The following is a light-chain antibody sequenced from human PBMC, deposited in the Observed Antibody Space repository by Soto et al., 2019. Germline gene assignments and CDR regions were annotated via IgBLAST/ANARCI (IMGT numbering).Light chain of an antibody. Sequence: DIQMTQSPSSLSASVGDRVTITCRASQSISNYLNWYQQKPGKAPKLLIYAASSMQSGVPSRFSGSGSETYFTPTISSLQTDDSATYYCQQSFSPLWTFGQGTKVEV. CDR1: QSISNY. J-gene: IGKJ1*01. CDR3: QQSFSPLWT. CDR2: AAS. V-gene: IGKV1-39*01.